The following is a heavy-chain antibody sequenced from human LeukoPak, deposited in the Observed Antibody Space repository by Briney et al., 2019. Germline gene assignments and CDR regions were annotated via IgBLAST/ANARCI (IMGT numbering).Heavy chain of an antibody. CDR3: ARDGGYVIDY. J-gene: IGHJ4*02. CDR2: TYYSGST. CDR1: GGSISSGGYY. V-gene: IGHV4-31*03. D-gene: IGHD3-16*01. Sequence: SETLSLTCSVSGGSISSGGYYWSWIRQHPGKGLEWIGYTYYSGSTYYNPSLKSRVTISVNTSKNQFSLKLSSVTAADTAVYYCARDGGYVIDYWGQGTLVTVSS.